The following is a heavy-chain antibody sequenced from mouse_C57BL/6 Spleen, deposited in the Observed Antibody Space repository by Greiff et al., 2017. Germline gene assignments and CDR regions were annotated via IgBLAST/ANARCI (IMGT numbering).Heavy chain of an antibody. CDR1: GFSLTSYG. CDR3: AKNYDYDNAMDY. CDR2: IWRGGST. J-gene: IGHJ4*01. D-gene: IGHD2-4*01. V-gene: IGHV2-5*01. Sequence: QVQLQQSGPGLVQPSQSLSITCTVSGFSLTSYGVHWVRQSPGKGLEWLGVIWRGGSTDYNASFMSRLSITKDNSKSQVFFKMNRLQADDTAIYYCAKNYDYDNAMDYWGQGTSVTVSS.